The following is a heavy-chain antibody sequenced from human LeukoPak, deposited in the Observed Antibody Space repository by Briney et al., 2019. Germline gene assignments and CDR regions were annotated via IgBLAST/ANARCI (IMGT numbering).Heavy chain of an antibody. CDR1: GYTFTSNY. Sequence: ASVKVSCKAFGYTFTSNYMHWVRHAPGQGPEWMGVISPSGGSTTYAQKFQGRVTLTRDMSTSTDYLELGSLRSEDTAVYYCARDNSVRDEVWWFNPWGQGTLVTVSS. J-gene: IGHJ5*02. CDR3: ARDNSVRDEVWWFNP. CDR2: ISPSGGST. V-gene: IGHV1-46*01. D-gene: IGHD5-24*01.